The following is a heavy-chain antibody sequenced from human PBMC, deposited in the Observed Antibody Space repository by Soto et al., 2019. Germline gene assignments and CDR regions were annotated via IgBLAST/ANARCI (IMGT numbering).Heavy chain of an antibody. CDR3: ARIRREVAGRQAPPDY. J-gene: IGHJ4*02. CDR1: GGSISSDF. Sequence: PSETLSLTCSVSGGSISSDFWSWIRQPPGKGLESIGYIYYTGRTNYNPSLRSRVTISLDTSKNQFSLKLTSVTAADTAVYYCARIRREVAGRQAPPDYWGQGTLVTVSS. D-gene: IGHD6-6*01. CDR2: IYYTGRT. V-gene: IGHV4-59*01.